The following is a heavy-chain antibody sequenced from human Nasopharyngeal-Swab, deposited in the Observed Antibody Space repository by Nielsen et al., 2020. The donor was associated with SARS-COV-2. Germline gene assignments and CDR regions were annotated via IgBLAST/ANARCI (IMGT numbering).Heavy chain of an antibody. Sequence: GGSLRLSCAASGFTFSSYAMSWVRQAPGKGLEWVSAISGSGGSTYYADSVKGRFTISRDNSKNTLYLQMNSLRAEDTAVYYCAKDGLDYDFWSAYFMDVWGQGTTVTVSS. CDR2: ISGSGGST. V-gene: IGHV3-23*01. J-gene: IGHJ6*02. D-gene: IGHD3-3*01. CDR3: AKDGLDYDFWSAYFMDV. CDR1: GFTFSSYA.